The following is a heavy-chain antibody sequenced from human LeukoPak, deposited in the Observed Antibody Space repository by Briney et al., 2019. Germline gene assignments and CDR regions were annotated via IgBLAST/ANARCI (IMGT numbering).Heavy chain of an antibody. Sequence: PGGSLRLSCSVSGFKFADYDMSWLRQAPGKGLEWVGFIRNTVYGGTIKYAAAVKGRFTISRDDSKSIAYLQMNSLQSEDTAVYFCSRSTWRYTMDVWGQGTTVTVPS. V-gene: IGHV3-49*03. CDR3: SRSTWRYTMDV. J-gene: IGHJ6*02. CDR2: IRNTVYGGTI. D-gene: IGHD5-24*01. CDR1: GFKFADYD.